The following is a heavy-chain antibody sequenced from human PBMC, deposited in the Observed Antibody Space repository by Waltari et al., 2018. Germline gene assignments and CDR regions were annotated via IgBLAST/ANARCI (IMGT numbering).Heavy chain of an antibody. CDR2: LYIGGST. CDR1: GFTVNSKY. J-gene: IGHJ2*01. V-gene: IGHV3-53*02. CDR3: ARDRPFDL. Sequence: EVQMVETGGGLIQPGGSLRLSCAVSGFTVNSKYMSWVRQAPGKGLEWVSVLYIGGSTIYADSVKGRFSISREISKNTLYRQMNSLRAEDTAVYYCARDRPFDLWGRGTLVTVSS.